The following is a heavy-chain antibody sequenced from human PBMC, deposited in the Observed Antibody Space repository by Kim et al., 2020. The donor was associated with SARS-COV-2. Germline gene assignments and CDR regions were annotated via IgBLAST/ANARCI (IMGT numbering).Heavy chain of an antibody. J-gene: IGHJ4*02. D-gene: IGHD6-13*01. Sequence: AVSVKSRITINPDTSKNQFSLQLNSVTPEDTAVYYCARDSIAAAGIPFDYWGQGTLVTVSS. CDR3: ARDSIAAAGIPFDY. V-gene: IGHV6-1*01.